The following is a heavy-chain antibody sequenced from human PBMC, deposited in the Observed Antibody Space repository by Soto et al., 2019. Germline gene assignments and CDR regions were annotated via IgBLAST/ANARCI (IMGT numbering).Heavy chain of an antibody. V-gene: IGHV4-38-2*01. D-gene: IGHD6-6*01. Sequence: SETLSLTCAVSGYSISSGYYWGWIRQPPGKGLEWIGSIYHSGSTYYNPSLKSRVAISVDTSKTQFSLKLSSVTAADTAVYYCARASPAARSPKYYFDYWGQGTLVTVSS. CDR1: GYSISSGYY. CDR2: IYHSGST. J-gene: IGHJ4*02. CDR3: ARASPAARSPKYYFDY.